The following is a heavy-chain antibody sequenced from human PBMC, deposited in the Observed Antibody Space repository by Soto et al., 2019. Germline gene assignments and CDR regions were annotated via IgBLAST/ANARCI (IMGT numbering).Heavy chain of an antibody. J-gene: IGHJ4*02. CDR2: IYYSGST. V-gene: IGHV4-59*01. CDR1: GGSISSYY. D-gene: IGHD3-3*01. Sequence: SETLSLTCTVSGGSISSYYWSWIRQPPGKGLEWIGYIYYSGSTNYNPSLKSRVTISVDTSKNQFSLKLSSVTAADTAVYYCAREGGDFWSCYYFDYWGQGTLVTVSS. CDR3: AREGGDFWSCYYFDY.